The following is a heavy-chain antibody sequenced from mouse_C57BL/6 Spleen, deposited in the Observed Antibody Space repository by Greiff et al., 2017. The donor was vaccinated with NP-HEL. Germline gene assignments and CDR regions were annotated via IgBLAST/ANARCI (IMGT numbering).Heavy chain of an antibody. CDR2: IYPSDSET. CDR1: GYTFTSYW. V-gene: IGHV1-61*01. J-gene: IGHJ4*01. D-gene: IGHD3-3*01. Sequence: QVQLQQPGAELVRPGSSVKLSCKASGYTFTSYWMDWVKQRPGQGLEWIGNIYPSDSETHYNQKFKDKATLTVDKSSSTAYMQLSSLTSEDSAVYYCAVQFRGYAMDYWGQGTSVTVSS. CDR3: AVQFRGYAMDY.